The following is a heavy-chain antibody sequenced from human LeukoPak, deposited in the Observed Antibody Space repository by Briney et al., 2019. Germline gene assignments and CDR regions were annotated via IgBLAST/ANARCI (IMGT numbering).Heavy chain of an antibody. CDR1: GFTFGSYA. V-gene: IGHV3-23*01. Sequence: GGSLRLSCAASGFTFGSYAMSWVRQAPGKGLEWVSFISPNADRTSKADSVEGRFTISRDDPRNTLYLQMNSLRDDDTAVYYCAIMHGYYDGSGYWVQWGQGTLVTVSS. CDR3: AIMHGYYDGSGYWVQ. D-gene: IGHD3-22*01. CDR2: ISPNADRT. J-gene: IGHJ4*02.